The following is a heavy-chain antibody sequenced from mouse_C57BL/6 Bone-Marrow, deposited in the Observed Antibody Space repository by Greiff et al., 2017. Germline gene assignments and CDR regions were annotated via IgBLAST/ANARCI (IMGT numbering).Heavy chain of an antibody. CDR3: ARADYGETYAMDY. J-gene: IGHJ4*01. D-gene: IGHD2-4*01. CDR2: ILPGSGST. V-gene: IGHV1-9*01. Sequence: VQLQESGAELMKPGASVKLSCKATGYTFTGYWIEWVKQRPGHGLEWIGEILPGSGSTNYNDTFKGKATFTADTSTNTTYLQLSSLTTEDSAIYYCARADYGETYAMDYWGPGTSVTVSS. CDR1: GYTFTGYW.